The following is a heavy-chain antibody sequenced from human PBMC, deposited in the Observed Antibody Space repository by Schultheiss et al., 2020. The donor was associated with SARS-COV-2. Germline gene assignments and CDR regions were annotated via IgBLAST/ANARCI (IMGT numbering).Heavy chain of an antibody. D-gene: IGHD4-17*01. V-gene: IGHV4-61*01. CDR3: AKRFDDYEVY. CDR1: GGSVSSGYYH. CDR2: IYYSGST. J-gene: IGHJ4*02. Sequence: SETLSLTCSVSGGSVSSGYYHWSWIRQPPGKGLEWIGYIYYSGSTYYNPSLKSRVTISVDRSKNQFSLKLSSVTAADTAVYYCAKRFDDYEVYWGQGTLVTVSS.